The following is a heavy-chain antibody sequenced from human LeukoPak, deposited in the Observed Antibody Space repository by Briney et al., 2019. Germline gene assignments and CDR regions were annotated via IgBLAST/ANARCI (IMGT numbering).Heavy chain of an antibody. J-gene: IGHJ4*02. V-gene: IGHV3-13*01. Sequence: GGSLRLSCAASGFDFSRSDMHWVRQVAGKGLEWVSGIGTAYDTFYPDSVKGRFTISRENGKNSVYLQMNSLRVDDTAVYYYARTRVTPGIRGLQMRYFDYWGQGKLVTVSS. CDR3: ARTRVTPGIRGLQMRYFDY. CDR1: GFDFSRSD. D-gene: IGHD5-18*01. CDR2: IGTAYDT.